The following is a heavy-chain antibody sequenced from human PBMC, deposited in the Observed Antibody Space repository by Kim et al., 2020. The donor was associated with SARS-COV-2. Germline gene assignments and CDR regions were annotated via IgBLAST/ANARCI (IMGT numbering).Heavy chain of an antibody. Sequence: STNYNPSLKSRVTISVDKSKNQFSLKLSSVTAADTAVYYCARGSSGWYYYWGQGTLVTVSS. D-gene: IGHD6-19*01. CDR2: ST. J-gene: IGHJ4*02. CDR3: ARGSSGWYYY. V-gene: IGHV4-4*02.